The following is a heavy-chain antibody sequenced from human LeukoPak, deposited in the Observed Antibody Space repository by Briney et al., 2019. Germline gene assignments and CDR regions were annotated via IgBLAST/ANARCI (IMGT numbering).Heavy chain of an antibody. CDR1: GFTFNSYA. V-gene: IGHV3-30-3*01. Sequence: GGSLRLSCAASGFTFNSYALHWVRQAPGKGLEWVAVISSDGSNKYYADTVKGRFTISRDNSKNTLYLQMNSLRAEDTAVYYCARGRYSSGWYGDFDCWGQGTLVTVSS. D-gene: IGHD6-19*01. CDR2: ISSDGSNK. J-gene: IGHJ4*02. CDR3: ARGRYSSGWYGDFDC.